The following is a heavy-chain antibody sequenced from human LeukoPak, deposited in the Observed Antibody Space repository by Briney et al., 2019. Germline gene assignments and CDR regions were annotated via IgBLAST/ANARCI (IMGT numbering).Heavy chain of an antibody. CDR1: GFTFSSYV. CDR3: AKVLSKGGGYYLTDY. V-gene: IGHV3-23*01. D-gene: IGHD3-22*01. J-gene: IGHJ4*02. Sequence: GGSLRLSCAASGFTFSSYVMTWIRQAPGKGLEWVSAISGSGANTYCVDSVKGRFTIFRDNSKNTLSLQMNSLRPEDTAVYYCAKVLSKGGGYYLTDYWGQGTLVTVSS. CDR2: ISGSGANT.